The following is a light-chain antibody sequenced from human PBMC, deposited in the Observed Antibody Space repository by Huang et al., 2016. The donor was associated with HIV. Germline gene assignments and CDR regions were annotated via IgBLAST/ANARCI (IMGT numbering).Light chain of an antibody. CDR3: QQYNKWPPWT. CDR2: GAS. V-gene: IGKV3-15*01. Sequence: EIVMTQSPATLSVSPGERATLSCRASESVSSKLAWYQHKPGQAPGLLIYGASTRATGIPARFSGSGSGTEFTLTISGLQSEDFAVYYCQQYNKWPPWTFGQGTKVEIK. CDR1: ESVSSK. J-gene: IGKJ1*01.